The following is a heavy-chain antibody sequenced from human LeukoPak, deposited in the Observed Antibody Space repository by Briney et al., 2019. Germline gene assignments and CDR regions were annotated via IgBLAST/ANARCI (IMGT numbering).Heavy chain of an antibody. V-gene: IGHV3-33*07. CDR3: ARDSRGGWSVYFDY. CDR1: GFTFRDYG. D-gene: IGHD6-19*01. Sequence: GRSLTHSSAASGFTFRDYGMYWGRQALGEGLDWVAVIWHDGSAEFYADSVKGRFSISRDDSKNTVYLQMNSLRAEDTALYYCARDSRGGWSVYFDYSGERVVVAVSS. CDR2: IWHDGSAE. J-gene: IGHJ4*02.